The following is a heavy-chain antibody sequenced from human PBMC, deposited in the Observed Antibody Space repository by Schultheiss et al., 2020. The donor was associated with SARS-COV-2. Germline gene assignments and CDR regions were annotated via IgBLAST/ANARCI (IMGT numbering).Heavy chain of an antibody. CDR2: ISGSGGST. J-gene: IGHJ4*02. CDR3: ARDSPFIVGPFDY. CDR1: GFTFSCCG. V-gene: IGHV3-23*01. Sequence: GGSLRLSCAASGFTFSCCGMHWVRQAPGKGLEWVSAISGSGGSTYYADSVKGRFTISRDNSKNTLYLQMNSLRAEDTAVYYCARDSPFIVGPFDYWGQGTLVTVSS. D-gene: IGHD1-26*01.